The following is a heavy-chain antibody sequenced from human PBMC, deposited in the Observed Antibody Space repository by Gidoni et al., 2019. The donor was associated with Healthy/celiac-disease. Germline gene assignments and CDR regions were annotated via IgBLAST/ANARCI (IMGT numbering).Heavy chain of an antibody. CDR1: GYSFTSYW. J-gene: IGHJ6*02. CDR3: ARGAYCSGGSCYDYYYGMDV. CDR2: IYPGDSGT. Sequence: EVQLVQSGAEVKKPGESLKISCKGSGYSFTSYWIGWVRQMPGKGLEWMGIIYPGDSGTIYSPSFQGQVTISADKSISTAYLQWSSLKASDTAMYYCARGAYCSGGSCYDYYYGMDVWGQGTTVTVSS. V-gene: IGHV5-51*03. D-gene: IGHD2-15*01.